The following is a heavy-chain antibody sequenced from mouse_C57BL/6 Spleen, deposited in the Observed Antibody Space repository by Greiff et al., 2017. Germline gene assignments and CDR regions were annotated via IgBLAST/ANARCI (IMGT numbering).Heavy chain of an antibody. CDR2: IDPSDSYT. CDR3: ARKNDYSNYEFAY. D-gene: IGHD2-5*01. Sequence: QVQLQQPGAELVMPGASVKLSCKASGYTFTSYWMHWVKQRPGQGLEWIGEIDPSDSYTNYNQKFKGKSTLTVDKSTSTAYMQLSSLTSEDSAVYYCARKNDYSNYEFAYWGQGTLVTVSA. V-gene: IGHV1-69*01. CDR1: GYTFTSYW. J-gene: IGHJ3*01.